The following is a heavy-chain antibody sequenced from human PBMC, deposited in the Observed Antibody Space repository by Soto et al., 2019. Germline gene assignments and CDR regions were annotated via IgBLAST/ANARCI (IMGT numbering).Heavy chain of an antibody. V-gene: IGHV3-53*01. CDR2: IFSADNT. J-gene: IGHJ4*02. CDR1: GFTVSSNY. D-gene: IGHD3-3*01. CDR3: AITGAGYYIV. Sequence: LSCVASGFTVSSNYLSWVRQAPGKGLEWVSVIFSADNTHYADSVKGRFTISRDNSKNTVFLQMNSLRAEDTAVYYCAITGAGYYIVWGQGTPVTVSS.